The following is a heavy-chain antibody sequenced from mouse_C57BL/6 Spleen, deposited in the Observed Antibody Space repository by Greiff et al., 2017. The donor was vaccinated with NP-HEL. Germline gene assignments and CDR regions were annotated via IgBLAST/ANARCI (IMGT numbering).Heavy chain of an antibody. CDR1: GFSFNTYA. Sequence: EVKLVESGGGLVQPKGSLKLSCAASGFSFNTYAMNWVRQAPGKGLEWVARIRSKSNNYATYYADSVKDRFTISRDDSESMLYLQMNNLKTEDTAMYYCVRHFYYYGSSHDWYFDVWGTGTTVTVSS. CDR2: IRSKSNNYAT. CDR3: VRHFYYYGSSHDWYFDV. J-gene: IGHJ1*03. D-gene: IGHD1-1*01. V-gene: IGHV10-1*01.